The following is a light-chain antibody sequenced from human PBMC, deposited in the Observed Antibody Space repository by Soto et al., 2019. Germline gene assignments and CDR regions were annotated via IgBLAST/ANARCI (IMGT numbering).Light chain of an antibody. Sequence: EIVLTQSPATLSLSPGERATLSCGASQIVSSYLAWYQQKPGQAPRLLIYDASNRATGIPARFSGSGSGTDFTLTISRLEPEDFAVYYCQQRSNWPITFGQGTRLEIK. CDR2: DAS. CDR3: QQRSNWPIT. CDR1: QIVSSY. V-gene: IGKV3-11*01. J-gene: IGKJ5*01.